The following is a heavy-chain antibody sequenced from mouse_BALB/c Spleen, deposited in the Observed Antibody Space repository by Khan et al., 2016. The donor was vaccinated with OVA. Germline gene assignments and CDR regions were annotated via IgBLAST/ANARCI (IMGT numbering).Heavy chain of an antibody. CDR1: GFSLTRHG. Sequence: QVQLKQSGPGLVAPSQSLSITCTVSGFSLTRHGIHWVRQPPGKGLEWLGIIWAGGSTNYNSALMSRLSITKDSSKSQVFLNMTSLQTDDTAIYYCARNRGPDYFDYWGQGTTLTVSS. D-gene: IGHD3-3*01. CDR2: IWAGGST. V-gene: IGHV2-9*02. J-gene: IGHJ2*01. CDR3: ARNRGPDYFDY.